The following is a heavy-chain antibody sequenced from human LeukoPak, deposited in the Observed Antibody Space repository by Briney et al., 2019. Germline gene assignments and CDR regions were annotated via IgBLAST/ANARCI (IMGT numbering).Heavy chain of an antibody. Sequence: GASVKVCCKASGSTFTSYGISWVRQAPGQGLEWMGWISAYNGNTNYAQKLQGRVTMTTDTSTSTAYMELRSLRSDDTAVYYCARDLPDWGIVVVTATDYWGQGTLVTVSS. J-gene: IGHJ4*02. V-gene: IGHV1-18*01. CDR2: ISAYNGNT. CDR1: GSTFTSYG. D-gene: IGHD2-21*02. CDR3: ARDLPDWGIVVVTATDY.